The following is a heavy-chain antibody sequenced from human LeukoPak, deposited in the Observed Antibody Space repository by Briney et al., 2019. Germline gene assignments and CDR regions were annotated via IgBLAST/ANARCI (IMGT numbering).Heavy chain of an antibody. CDR3: ARAGYCSGGTCYSSYFDY. D-gene: IGHD2-15*01. Sequence: GGSLRLSCAASGFTLSTYWMHWVRLAPGKGLLWVSRSNGDGSSTAYADSVKGRFTISRDNAKNTLYLQMNSLRAEDTALYYCARAGYCSGGTCYSSYFDYWGQGTLVTVSS. CDR2: SNGDGSST. V-gene: IGHV3-74*01. CDR1: GFTLSTYW. J-gene: IGHJ4*02.